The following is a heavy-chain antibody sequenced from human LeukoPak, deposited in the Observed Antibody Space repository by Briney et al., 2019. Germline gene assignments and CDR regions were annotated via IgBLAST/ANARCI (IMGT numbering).Heavy chain of an antibody. D-gene: IGHD3-10*01. CDR2: VYHSGST. V-gene: IGHV4-38-2*02. J-gene: IGHJ3*02. CDR3: ASRITMVRGNAFDI. CDR1: DYPISSGYY. Sequence: SETLSLTCTVSDYPISSGYYWGWIRQPPGKGLQWIGSVYHSGSTYYNPSLKSRVTISVDTSKNQFSLKLSSVTAADTAVYYCASRITMVRGNAFDIWGQGTMVTVSS.